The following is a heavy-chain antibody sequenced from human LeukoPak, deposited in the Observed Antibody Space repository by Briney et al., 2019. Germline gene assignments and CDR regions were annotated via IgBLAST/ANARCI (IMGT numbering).Heavy chain of an antibody. V-gene: IGHV1-2*02. CDR3: ARASYSSGWAPFDY. Sequence: ASVKVSCKASGYTFTGYYMHWVRQAPGQGLEWIGWINPNSGGTNCAQKFQGRVTMTRDTSISTAYMELSRLRSDDTAVYYCARASYSSGWAPFDYWGQGTLVTVSS. CDR2: INPNSGGT. D-gene: IGHD6-19*01. J-gene: IGHJ4*02. CDR1: GYTFTGYY.